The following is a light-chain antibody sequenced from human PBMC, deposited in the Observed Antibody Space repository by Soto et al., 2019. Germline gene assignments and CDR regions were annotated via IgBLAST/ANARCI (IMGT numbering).Light chain of an antibody. CDR3: QSYDNILSVYV. CDR1: SSNIGAHYD. Sequence: QSVLTQPPSVSGAPGQRVTISCTGSSSNIGAHYDVHWYQQLPGTAPKLLIYGNSNRPSGVPDRFSGSKSGTSASLAITGLQAEDEADYYCQSYDNILSVYVFGTGTNLTVL. CDR2: GNS. J-gene: IGLJ1*01. V-gene: IGLV1-40*01.